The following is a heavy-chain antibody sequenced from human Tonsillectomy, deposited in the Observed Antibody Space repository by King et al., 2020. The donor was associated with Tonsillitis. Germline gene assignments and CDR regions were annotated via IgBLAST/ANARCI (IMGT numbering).Heavy chain of an antibody. V-gene: IGHV3-11*01. CDR2: ISSSGSTI. CDR3: ARFLDTARQRSGFDP. Sequence: VQLVESGGGLVKPGGSLRLSCAASGFTFSDYYMSWIRQGPGKGLEWVSYISSSGSTIYYADSVKGRFTISRDNAKNSLYLKMNSLRAGDTAVYYCARFLDTARQRSGFDPWGQGTLVTVSS. CDR1: GFTFSDYY. J-gene: IGHJ5*02. D-gene: IGHD5-18*01.